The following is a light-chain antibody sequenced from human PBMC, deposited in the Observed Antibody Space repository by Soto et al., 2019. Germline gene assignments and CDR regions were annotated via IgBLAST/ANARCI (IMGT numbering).Light chain of an antibody. CDR2: GAS. V-gene: IGKV3-20*01. Sequence: EIVLTKSPGTLSFSPGERATLSCRASQSVSSSYLAWYQQKPGQAPRLLIYGASSRATGIPDRFSGSGSGTSFSLNISRLEPEDFAVYYCQQWRTFGQGPMMEIK. CDR1: QSVSSSY. J-gene: IGKJ1*01. CDR3: QQWRT.